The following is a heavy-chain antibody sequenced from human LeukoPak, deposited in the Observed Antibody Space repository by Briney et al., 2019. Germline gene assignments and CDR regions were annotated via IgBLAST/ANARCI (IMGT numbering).Heavy chain of an antibody. CDR3: ARAAVAGPN. Sequence: GGPLRLSCVAFGFTFISYEMNWVRQAPGKGLEGVSYFIGIGNAIYYADSVKARFTIYRDNAKNELFLQMNSLRGEDTAVYYCARAAVAGPNWGQGTLVTVSS. CDR2: FIGIGNAI. D-gene: IGHD6-13*01. CDR1: GFTFISYE. J-gene: IGHJ4*02. V-gene: IGHV3-48*03.